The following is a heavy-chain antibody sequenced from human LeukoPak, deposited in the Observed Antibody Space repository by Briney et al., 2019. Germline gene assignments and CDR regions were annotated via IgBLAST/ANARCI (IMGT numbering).Heavy chain of an antibody. CDR1: GYTFTGYY. V-gene: IGHV1-2*02. CDR2: INPNSGGT. D-gene: IGHD3-3*01. J-gene: IGHJ4*02. CDR3: ARVGSRITIFGVAPGYFDY. Sequence: ASVKVSCKASGYTFTGYYMHWVRQAPGQGLEWMGWINPNSGGTNNAQKFQGRVTMTRDTSISTAYMELSRLRSDDTAVYYCARVGSRITIFGVAPGYFDYWGQGTLVTVSS.